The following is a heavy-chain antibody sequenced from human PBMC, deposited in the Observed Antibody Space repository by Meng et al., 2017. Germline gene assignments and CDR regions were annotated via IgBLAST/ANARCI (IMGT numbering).Heavy chain of an antibody. CDR3: AGDWYSSGWYYYSSY. Sequence: GESLKISCAASGFIFSSYWMSWVRQAPGKGLEWVANIKQDGSEKYYEYSVKGRFTISRDNAKNSLYLHMNSLRAEDTAVYYCAGDWYSSGWYYYSSYWGQGTLVTVSS. CDR2: IKQDGSEK. CDR1: GFIFSSYW. J-gene: IGHJ4*02. D-gene: IGHD6-19*01. V-gene: IGHV3-7*01.